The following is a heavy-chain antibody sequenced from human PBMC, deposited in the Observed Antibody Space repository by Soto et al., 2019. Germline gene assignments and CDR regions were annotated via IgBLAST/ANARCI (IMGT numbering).Heavy chain of an antibody. V-gene: IGHV3-23*01. CDR1: GFTFSDYY. CDR2: ISGSGGST. J-gene: IGHJ4*02. D-gene: IGHD6-6*01. Sequence: GGSLRLSCAVSGFTFSDYYMSWIRQAPGKGLEWVSAISGSGGSTYYADSVKGRFTISRDNSKNTLYLQMNSLRAEDTAVYYCANSPYSSSSYFDYWGQGTLVTVSS. CDR3: ANSPYSSSSYFDY.